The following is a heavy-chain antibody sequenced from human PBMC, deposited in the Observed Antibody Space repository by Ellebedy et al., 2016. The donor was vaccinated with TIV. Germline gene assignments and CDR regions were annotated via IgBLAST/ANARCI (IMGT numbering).Heavy chain of an antibody. CDR2: ISHSSITI. Sequence: GGSLRLSCAAAGFNLDTYSMNWVRQAPGKGLEWLSYISHSSITIHYADSVRVRFTVSRDNTKNSLYLQMNSLRAEDTSIYYCARDMGWGNERINDAFDIWGQGTMVTVSS. J-gene: IGHJ3*02. CDR3: ARDMGWGNERINDAFDI. V-gene: IGHV3-48*04. CDR1: GFNLDTYS. D-gene: IGHD7-27*01.